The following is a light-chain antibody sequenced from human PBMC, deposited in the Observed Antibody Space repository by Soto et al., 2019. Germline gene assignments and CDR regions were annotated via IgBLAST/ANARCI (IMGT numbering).Light chain of an antibody. V-gene: IGKV1-27*01. J-gene: IGKJ1*01. CDR3: QKYDSAPLT. CDR2: GAS. CDR1: QGISNN. Sequence: DIQMTQSPSSLSASVGDRVTITCRASQGISNNFAWYQQKPGKVPQLLIYGASTLQSGVPARFSGSRSGTDFTLTISSLQPEDVATYYCQKYDSAPLTFGQGTKVEFK.